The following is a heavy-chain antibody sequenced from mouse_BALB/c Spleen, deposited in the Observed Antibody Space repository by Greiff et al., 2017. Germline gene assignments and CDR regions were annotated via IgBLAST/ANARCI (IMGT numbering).Heavy chain of an antibody. CDR3: ARQGQYGNDAMDY. J-gene: IGHJ4*01. V-gene: IGHV5-9-3*01. Sequence: EVKLMESGGGLVKPGGSLKLSCAASGFTFSSYAMSWVRQTPEKRLEWVATISSGGSYTYYPDSVKGRFTISRDNAKNTLYLQMSSLRSEDTAMYYCARQGQYGNDAMDYWGQGTSVTVSS. D-gene: IGHD2-10*02. CDR1: GFTFSSYA. CDR2: ISSGGSYT.